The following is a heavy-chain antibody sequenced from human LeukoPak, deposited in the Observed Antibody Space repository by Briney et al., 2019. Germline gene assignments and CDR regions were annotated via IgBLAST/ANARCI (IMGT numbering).Heavy chain of an antibody. CDR1: GFTFSTYW. J-gene: IGHJ4*02. CDR2: IKQDGSEK. D-gene: IGHD3-3*01. V-gene: IGHV3-7*01. Sequence: GGSLRLSCAASGFTFSTYWMSWVRQAPGKGLEWVANIKQDGSEKCYVDSVKGRFTISRDNAKNSLYLQMNTLRPEDTAVYYCARERQNKDFWSGGDYWGQGTLVTVSS. CDR3: ARERQNKDFWSGGDY.